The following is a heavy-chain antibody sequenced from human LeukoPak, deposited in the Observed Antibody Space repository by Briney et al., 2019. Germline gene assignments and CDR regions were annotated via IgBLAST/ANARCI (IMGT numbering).Heavy chain of an antibody. CDR2: INGDGTT. V-gene: IGHV3-23*01. CDR1: GFTLSGHA. Sequence: GGSLRLSCAASGFTLSGHAMSWVRQAPGKGLEWVSVINGDGTTYYADSVKGRFSVSRDNSKNTLYLQMNSLRVEDTAVYYCAKDVPFPRHDAFDTWGQGTMVTVSS. J-gene: IGHJ3*02. CDR3: AKDVPFPRHDAFDT. D-gene: IGHD2/OR15-2a*01.